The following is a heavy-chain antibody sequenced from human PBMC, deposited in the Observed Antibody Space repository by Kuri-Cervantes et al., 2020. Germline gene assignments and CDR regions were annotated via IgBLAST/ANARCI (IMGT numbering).Heavy chain of an antibody. V-gene: IGHV3-53*01. CDR3: ARGGCSSTSCYYDAFDI. CDR2: IYSGGST. J-gene: IGHJ3*02. CDR1: GFTVSSNY. D-gene: IGHD2-2*01. Sequence: GGSLKISCAASGFTVSSNYMSWVRQAPGKGLEWVSVIYSGGSTYYADSVKGRFTISRDNSKNSLYLQMNSLRAEDTAVYYCARGGCSSTSCYYDAFDIWGQGTMVTVSS.